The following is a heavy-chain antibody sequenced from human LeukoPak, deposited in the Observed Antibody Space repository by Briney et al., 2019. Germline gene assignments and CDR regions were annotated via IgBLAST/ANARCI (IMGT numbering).Heavy chain of an antibody. D-gene: IGHD2-15*01. CDR2: VVYGETTT. CDR1: GFIFSNYV. V-gene: IGHV3-23*01. CDR3: AKRGYCRGGTCFSHDAFDI. J-gene: IGHJ3*02. Sequence: GGSLRLSCAGSGFIFSNYVLSWVRQAPGKGLEWVSSVVYGETTTYYTSSVKGRFTISRDNSKNTLYLQMNSLRAEDTAVYYCAKRGYCRGGTCFSHDAFDIWGQGTMVTVSS.